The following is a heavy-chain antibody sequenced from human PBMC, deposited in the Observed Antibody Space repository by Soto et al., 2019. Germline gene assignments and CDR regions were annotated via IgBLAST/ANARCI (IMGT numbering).Heavy chain of an antibody. V-gene: IGHV3-21*01. CDR3: ASTGGWGYFDY. CDR2: ISSSSSYI. D-gene: IGHD6-19*01. CDR1: GFTFRSCI. J-gene: IGHJ4*02. Sequence: GGSLRLSCAASGFTFRSCIMNWIRQAPGKGLEWVSYISSSSSYIYYADSVKGRFTISRDNAKNSLYLQMNSLGAEDTAVYYCASTGGWGYFDYWGQGTLVTVSS.